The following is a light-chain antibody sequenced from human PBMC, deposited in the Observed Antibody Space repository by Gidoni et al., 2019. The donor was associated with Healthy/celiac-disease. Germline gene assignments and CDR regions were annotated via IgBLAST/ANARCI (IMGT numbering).Light chain of an antibody. V-gene: IGKV4-1*01. J-gene: IGKJ4*01. Sequence: DIVMTQSPDSLAVALGERATINCKSSQRVLYSSNNKNYLAWYQQKPGQPPKLLIYWASTRESGVPDRFSGSGSGTDFTLTISSLQAEDVAVYYCQQYYSTPPVTFXGXTKVEIK. CDR2: WAS. CDR1: QRVLYSSNNKNY. CDR3: QQYYSTPPVT.